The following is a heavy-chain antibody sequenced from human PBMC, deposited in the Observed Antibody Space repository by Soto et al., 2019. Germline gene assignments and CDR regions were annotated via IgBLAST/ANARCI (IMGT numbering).Heavy chain of an antibody. V-gene: IGHV4-34*01. CDR2: INHSGSA. D-gene: IGHD1-26*01. J-gene: IGHJ4*02. CDR1: GGAFSDYI. Sequence: QVQLQQSGAGLLKPSETLSLTCDVYGGAFSDYIWTWIRQTPGKGLQWIGQINHSGSANYNPSLKSRVPISVHTSSSQFSLELSSVTAAATAVYYCARGLISGSHYSGGWYSFDSWGQGTQVTVSS. CDR3: ARGLISGSHYSGGWYSFDS.